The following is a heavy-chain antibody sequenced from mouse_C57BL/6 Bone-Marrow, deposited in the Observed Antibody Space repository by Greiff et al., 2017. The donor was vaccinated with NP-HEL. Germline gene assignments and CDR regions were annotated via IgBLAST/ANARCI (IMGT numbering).Heavy chain of an antibody. CDR2: ISDGGSYT. J-gene: IGHJ3*01. CDR3: ARDRGGNYGSSWFAY. V-gene: IGHV5-4*01. CDR1: GFTFSSYA. Sequence: EVQLVESGGGLVKPGGSLKLSCAASGFTFSSYAMSWVRQTPEKRLEWVATISDGGSYTYSPDNVKGRFTISRDNAKNNLYLQMSHLKSEDTAKYYCARDRGGNYGSSWFAYWGQGTLVTVSA. D-gene: IGHD1-1*01.